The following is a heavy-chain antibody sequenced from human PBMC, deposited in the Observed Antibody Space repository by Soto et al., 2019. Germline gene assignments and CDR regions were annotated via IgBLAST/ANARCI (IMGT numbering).Heavy chain of an antibody. J-gene: IGHJ4*02. CDR1: GFTFSSYG. CDR3: ARGSPPDY. CDR2: IWYDGSNK. V-gene: IGHV3-33*01. Sequence: QVQLVESGGGVVQPGRSLRLSCAASGFTFSSYGMHWVRQAPGKGLEWVTVIWYDGSNKHYADSVKGRFTISRDNSKNMVSLQMNSLSVEDTAVYYCARGSPPDYWGQGTLVTVSS.